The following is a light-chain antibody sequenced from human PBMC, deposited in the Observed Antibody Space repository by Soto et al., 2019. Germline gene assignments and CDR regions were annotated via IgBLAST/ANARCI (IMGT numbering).Light chain of an antibody. CDR1: QNITNN. J-gene: IGKJ5*01. Sequence: DMQMTQSPYTLSASIGDRVTITCQASQNITNNLSWYQQKPGKAPNLLIYHASKLAKGVTSRFSGSGSGTDFSFIITSLQREDLATHYCQQYSGLPPLTFGQGTRLENK. CDR2: HAS. V-gene: IGKV1-33*01. CDR3: QQYSGLPPLT.